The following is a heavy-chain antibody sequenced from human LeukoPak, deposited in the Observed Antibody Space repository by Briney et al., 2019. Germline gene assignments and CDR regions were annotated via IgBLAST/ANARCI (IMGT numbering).Heavy chain of an antibody. J-gene: IGHJ5*02. CDR2: MNPNSGNT. Sequence: ASVKVSCKASGYTFTGYYMHWVRQAPGQGLEWMGWMNPNSGNTGYAQKFQGRVTITRNTSISTAYMELSSLRSEDTAVYYCARGGDQTPFDPWGQGTLVTVSS. V-gene: IGHV1-8*03. CDR1: GYTFTGYY. CDR3: ARGGDQTPFDP. D-gene: IGHD2-21*02.